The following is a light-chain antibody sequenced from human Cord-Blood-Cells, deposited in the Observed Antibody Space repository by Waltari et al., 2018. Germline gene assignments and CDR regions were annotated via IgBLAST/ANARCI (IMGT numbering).Light chain of an antibody. CDR1: SCDVGGSNH. CDR3: SSYTSSSTVV. V-gene: IGLV2-14*01. CDR2: DVS. Sequence: QSALTQPASVSGHPGQSITISCTGTSCDVGGSNHVSWYQQHPGKAPKLTIYDVSNRPAGVSNRFSGSKSGNTASLTCSGLPAEDEADHYCSSYTSSSTVVFGGGTKLTVL. J-gene: IGLJ2*01.